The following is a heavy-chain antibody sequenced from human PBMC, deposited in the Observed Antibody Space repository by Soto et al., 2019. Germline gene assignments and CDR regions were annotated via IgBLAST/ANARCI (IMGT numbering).Heavy chain of an antibody. V-gene: IGHV4-39*02. J-gene: IGHJ4*02. D-gene: IGHD2-15*01. Sequence: SETQSLTCTVAGGYLSSSSYYWGWNHQPPGKGLEWIGSIYYRGNTYYNPSLKSRVTISVDTSKNQFSLKLSSVTAADTAVYYCAREGGGYCSGGSCQVDYWGQGTLVTVSS. CDR3: AREGGGYCSGGSCQVDY. CDR1: GGYLSSSSYY. CDR2: IYYRGNT.